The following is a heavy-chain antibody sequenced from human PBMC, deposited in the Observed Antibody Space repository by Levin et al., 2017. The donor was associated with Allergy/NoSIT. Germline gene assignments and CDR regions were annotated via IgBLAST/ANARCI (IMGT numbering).Heavy chain of an antibody. Sequence: GESLKISSAASGFSFSSYGMHWVRQAPGKGLEWLAIIWYDGSNKYYTDSVKGRFTISRDNSKNTLYLQMNSLRDEDTAVYYCARGFNWGNFDYWGQGTLVSVSS. CDR3: ARGFNWGNFDY. J-gene: IGHJ4*02. CDR2: IWYDGSNK. V-gene: IGHV3-33*01. CDR1: GFSFSSYG. D-gene: IGHD7-27*01.